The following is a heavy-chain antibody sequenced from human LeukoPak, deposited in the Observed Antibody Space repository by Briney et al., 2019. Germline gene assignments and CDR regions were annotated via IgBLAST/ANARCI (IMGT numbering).Heavy chain of an antibody. CDR2: IYSGGST. J-gene: IGHJ5*02. CDR3: ARGNILLVP. CDR1: GFTFNIYA. Sequence: PGGSLRLSCAASGFTFNIYAMSWVRQAPGKGLEWVSVIYSGGSTYYADSVKGRFTISRDNSKNTLYLQMNSLRAEDTAVYYCARGNILLVPWGQGTLVTVSS. V-gene: IGHV3-53*01.